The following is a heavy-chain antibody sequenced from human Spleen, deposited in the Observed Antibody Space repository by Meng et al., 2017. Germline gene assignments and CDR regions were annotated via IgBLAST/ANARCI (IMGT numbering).Heavy chain of an antibody. CDR1: GGSFSDYY. CDR2: INHSGST. CDR3: ARSQGPYSGYDLNY. V-gene: IGHV4-34*01. D-gene: IGHD5-12*01. Sequence: QVQLTQGGAGLLKPSETLSLTCVVSGGSFSDYYWSWIRQPPGKGLEWIGEINHSGSTNYNPSLESRATISVDTSQNNLSLKLSSVTAADTAVYYCARSQGPYSGYDLNYWGQGSLVTVSS. J-gene: IGHJ4*02.